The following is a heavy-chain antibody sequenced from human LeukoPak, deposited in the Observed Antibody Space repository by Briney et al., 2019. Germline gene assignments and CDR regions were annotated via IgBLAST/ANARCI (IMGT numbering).Heavy chain of an antibody. V-gene: IGHV3-7*01. Sequence: GGSLRLSCAASGFTFSSYWMIWVRQAPGKGLEWVANINQGGSEKYYLDSVKGRFTISRDNADNSLYLQMHSLRAEDTAVYYCATNTRAYAVLLAYWGQGTLVTVSP. D-gene: IGHD4-17*01. CDR3: ATNTRAYAVLLAY. CDR2: INQGGSEK. CDR1: GFTFSSYW. J-gene: IGHJ4*02.